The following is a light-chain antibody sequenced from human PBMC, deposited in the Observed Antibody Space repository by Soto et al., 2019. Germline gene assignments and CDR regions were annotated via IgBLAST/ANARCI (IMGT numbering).Light chain of an antibody. CDR3: QQYGSSLFT. CDR1: QSVSSNN. J-gene: IGKJ3*01. CDR2: GTS. V-gene: IGKV3-20*01. Sequence: EIVLTQSPGTLSLSPGERATLSCRASQSVSSNNLAWYQQKPGQAPRVLIYGTSIRASGVPERFSGGGSGTDFTLTITRLEPEDFAVYYCQQYGSSLFTFGPGTKVDIK.